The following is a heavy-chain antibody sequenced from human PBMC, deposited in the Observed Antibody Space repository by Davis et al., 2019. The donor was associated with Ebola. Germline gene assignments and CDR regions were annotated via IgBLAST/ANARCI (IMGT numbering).Heavy chain of an antibody. CDR1: GFTFSSYE. V-gene: IGHV3-48*03. CDR3: ARAEDDYGEYPDALDI. J-gene: IGHJ3*02. D-gene: IGHD4-17*01. Sequence: PGGSLRLSCAASGFTFSSYEMNWVRQAPGKGLEWVSYISSSGSTIYYADSVKGRFTISRDNAKNSLYLQMNSLRAEDTAVYYCARAEDDYGEYPDALDIWGQGTVVTVSS. CDR2: ISSSGSTI.